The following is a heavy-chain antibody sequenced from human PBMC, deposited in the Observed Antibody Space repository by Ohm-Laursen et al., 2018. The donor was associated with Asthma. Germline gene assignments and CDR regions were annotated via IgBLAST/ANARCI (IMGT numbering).Heavy chain of an antibody. CDR3: AKDETTTVTTGGY. CDR1: GFTFSSYA. D-gene: IGHD4-17*01. Sequence: SLRLSCAASGFTFSSYAMHWVRQAPGKGLEWVAVISYDGSNKYYADSVKGRFTISRDNSKNTLYLQMNSLRAEDTAVYYCAKDETTTVTTGGYWGQGTLVTVSS. V-gene: IGHV3-30*04. J-gene: IGHJ4*02. CDR2: ISYDGSNK.